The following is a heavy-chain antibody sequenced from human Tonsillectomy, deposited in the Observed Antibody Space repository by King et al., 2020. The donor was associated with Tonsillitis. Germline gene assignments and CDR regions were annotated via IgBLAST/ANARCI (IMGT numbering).Heavy chain of an antibody. CDR2: MYYSGTI. CDR1: GGFIISSDHF. D-gene: IGHD1-26*01. Sequence: LQLQESGPGVVKPSETLSLTCTVSGGFIISSDHFWAWIRQPPGKGLEWIGYMYYSGTIFYNPSLKSRITISGGTSENRFSLKLSAVTAADTAVYFCAKSVSGSFDYWGQGALVTVSS. CDR3: AKSVSGSFDY. V-gene: IGHV4-39*01. J-gene: IGHJ4*02.